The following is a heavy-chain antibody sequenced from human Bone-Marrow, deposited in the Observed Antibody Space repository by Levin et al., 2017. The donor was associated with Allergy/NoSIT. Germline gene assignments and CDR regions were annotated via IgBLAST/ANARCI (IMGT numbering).Heavy chain of an antibody. J-gene: IGHJ4*02. D-gene: IGHD3-22*01. CDR2: ISYDGTDK. V-gene: IGHV3-30*04. CDR3: ARESDSSGYYFWYFFDY. Sequence: GGSLRLSCVVSGFDFRSFAMHWVRQAPGKGLEWVAVISYDGTDKYYADSVRGRFTISRDNFKDTVYLQMNSLRPDDTAVYYCARESDSSGYYFWYFFDYWGQGTPVAVSS. CDR1: GFDFRSFA.